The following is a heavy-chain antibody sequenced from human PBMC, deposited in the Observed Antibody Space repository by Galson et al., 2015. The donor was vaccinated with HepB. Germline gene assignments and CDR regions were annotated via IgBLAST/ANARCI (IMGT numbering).Heavy chain of an antibody. V-gene: IGHV3-49*03. CDR3: ARAPIYSNRGYYSDY. Sequence: SLRLSCAASGFIFNDDALSWFRQSPGKGLEWVGFMRSLADGGTTEYAASVKVRFTISRDDSKGISYLQMNSLKPEDTAVYYCARAPIYSNRGYYSDYWGQGTLVTVSS. J-gene: IGHJ4*02. CDR2: MRSLADGGTT. CDR1: GFIFNDDA. D-gene: IGHD4-11*01.